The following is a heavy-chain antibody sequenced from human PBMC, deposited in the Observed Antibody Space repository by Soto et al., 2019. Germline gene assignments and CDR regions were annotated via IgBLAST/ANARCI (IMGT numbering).Heavy chain of an antibody. V-gene: IGHV4-34*01. CDR2: INHSGST. Sequence: QVQLQQWGAGLLKPSETLSLTCAVYGGSFSGYYWSWIRQPPGKGLEWIGEINHSGSTNYNPSLKSRVTISVGTSKNQFSLKLSSVTAADTAVYYCARVLFYYYDSSSPIDYWGQGTLVTVSS. J-gene: IGHJ4*02. D-gene: IGHD3-22*01. CDR1: GGSFSGYY. CDR3: ARVLFYYYDSSSPIDY.